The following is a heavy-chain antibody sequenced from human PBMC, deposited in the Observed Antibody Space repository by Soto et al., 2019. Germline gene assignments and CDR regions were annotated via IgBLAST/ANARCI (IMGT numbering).Heavy chain of an antibody. J-gene: IGHJ6*02. V-gene: IGHV4-34*02. CDR3: ARLTVTVTLVESYYYGMDV. CDR2: ISPSGGS. D-gene: IGHD2-21*02. Sequence: QLQHWGAGLLKPSETLSLTCAVYGGSLNGYYWNWVRQPPGEGLEWIGQISPSGGSIYSPSLKSRVTISLDTSKTQFSLKLSSVTAADTAVYYCARLTVTVTLVESYYYGMDVWGQGTTVTVSS. CDR1: GGSLNGYY.